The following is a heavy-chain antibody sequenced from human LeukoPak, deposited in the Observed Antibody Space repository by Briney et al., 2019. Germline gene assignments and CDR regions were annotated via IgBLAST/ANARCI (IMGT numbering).Heavy chain of an antibody. V-gene: IGHV3-21*06. CDR2: ISSSSSFI. D-gene: IGHD2-8*01. Sequence: PGGSLRLSCAASGFTFSSCSMNWVRQAPGKGLEWVSSISSSSSFIYYTDSVKGRFTISRDNAKNSLYLQMNSLRAEDTAVYYCARDICSDGVCYYGMDVWGQGTTVTVSS. CDR1: GFTFSSCS. CDR3: ARDICSDGVCYYGMDV. J-gene: IGHJ6*02.